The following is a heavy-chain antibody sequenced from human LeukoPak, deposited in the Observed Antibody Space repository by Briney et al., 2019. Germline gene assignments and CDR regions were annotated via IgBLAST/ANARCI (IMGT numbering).Heavy chain of an antibody. D-gene: IGHD3-22*01. CDR1: GFTFSNYA. V-gene: IGHV3-23*01. J-gene: IGHJ4*02. CDR3: AKGRSSDYPYYFDY. Sequence: GGSLRLSCAASGFTFSNYAMNWVRQTPGKGLEWVSVMSGSGGTTYYADSVKGRFTISRDNSKSTVYLQMNSLRAEDTAVYYCAKGRSSDYPYYFDYWGQGTLVTVSS. CDR2: MSGSGGTT.